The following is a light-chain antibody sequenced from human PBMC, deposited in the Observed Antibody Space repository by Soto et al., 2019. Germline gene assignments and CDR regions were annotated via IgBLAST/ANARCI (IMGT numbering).Light chain of an antibody. CDR3: SSYTSSSTGV. CDR1: SSDVGGYKY. Sequence: QSALTQPASVSGSPGQSITISCTGTSSDVGGYKYVSWYQQHPGKAPKLMIYDVSNRPSGVSNRFSGSKSGNTASLTISGLRAEDEADYYCSSYTSSSTGVFGTGTKLTVL. J-gene: IGLJ1*01. CDR2: DVS. V-gene: IGLV2-14*01.